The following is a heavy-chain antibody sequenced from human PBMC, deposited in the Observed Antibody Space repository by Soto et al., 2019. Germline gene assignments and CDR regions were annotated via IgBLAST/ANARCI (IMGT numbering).Heavy chain of an antibody. J-gene: IGHJ4*02. Sequence: GASVKVSCKASGYTFTSYYMHWVRQAPGQGLEWIGIINPSGGSTSYAQKFQGRVTMTRDTSTSTVYMELSSLRSEDTAVYYCARDPPASYDSSGYYGLDYWGQGTLVTVSS. CDR1: GYTFTSYY. CDR2: INPSGGST. D-gene: IGHD3-22*01. CDR3: ARDPPASYDSSGYYGLDY. V-gene: IGHV1-46*01.